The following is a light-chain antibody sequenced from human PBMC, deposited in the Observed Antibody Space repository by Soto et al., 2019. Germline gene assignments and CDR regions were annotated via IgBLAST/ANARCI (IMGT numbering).Light chain of an antibody. CDR1: SSDVGGYNH. J-gene: IGLJ1*01. CDR3: NSHTSSGFRV. V-gene: IGLV2-14*01. CDR2: EVS. Sequence: QSVLTQPASVSGSPGQSITISCTGTSSDVGGYNHVSWYQHHPGKAPKLMIYEVSNRPSGVSNRFSGSKSGYTASLTISGLQAEDEADYYCNSHTSSGFRVFGTRTKVTVL.